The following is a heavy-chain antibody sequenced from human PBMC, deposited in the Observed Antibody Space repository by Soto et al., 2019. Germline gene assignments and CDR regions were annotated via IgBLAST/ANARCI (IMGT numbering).Heavy chain of an antibody. CDR2: ISSSSSYI. CDR1: GFTFSSYS. V-gene: IGHV3-21*01. J-gene: IGHJ6*02. Sequence: GGSLRLSCAASGFTFSSYSMNWVRQAPGKGLEWVSSISSSSSYIYYADSVKGRFTISRDNAKNSLYLQMNSLRAEDTAVYYCARDGYNWNGEEYYYYYGMDVWGQGTTVTVSS. CDR3: ARDGYNWNGEEYYYYYGMDV. D-gene: IGHD1-1*01.